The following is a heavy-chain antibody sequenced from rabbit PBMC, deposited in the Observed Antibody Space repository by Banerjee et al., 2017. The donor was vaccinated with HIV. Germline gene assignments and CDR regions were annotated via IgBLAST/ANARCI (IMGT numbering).Heavy chain of an antibody. CDR3: VRDDSGIVVALYYFKL. CDR1: GFSFSGNYY. Sequence: QSLEESGGDLVKPGASLTLTCTASGFSFSGNYYMCWVRQAPGKGLEWIACVYSASSGNIYYASWAKGRFTISKTSSTTVTLQMTSLTAADTATYFCVRDDSGIVVALYYFKLWGPGTLVTVS. D-gene: IGHD1-1*01. V-gene: IGHV1S40*01. CDR2: VYSASSGNI. J-gene: IGHJ4*01.